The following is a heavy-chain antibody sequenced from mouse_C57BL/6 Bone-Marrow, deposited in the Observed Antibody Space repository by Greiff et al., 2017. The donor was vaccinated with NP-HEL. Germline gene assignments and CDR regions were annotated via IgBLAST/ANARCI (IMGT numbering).Heavy chain of an antibody. CDR3: ARLHGAPLVFDV. CDR1: GYSITSGYY. J-gene: IGHJ1*03. Sequence: VQLKESGPGLVKPSQSLSLTCSVTGYSITSGYYWNWIRQFPGNKLEWMGYISYDGSNNYNPSLKNRISITRDTSKNQFFLKLNSVTTEDTATYYCARLHGAPLVFDVWGTGTTVTVSS. V-gene: IGHV3-6*01. CDR2: ISYDGSN.